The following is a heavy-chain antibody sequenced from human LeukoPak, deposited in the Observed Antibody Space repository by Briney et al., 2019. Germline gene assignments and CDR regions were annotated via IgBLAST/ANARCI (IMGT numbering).Heavy chain of an antibody. J-gene: IGHJ5*02. D-gene: IGHD3-10*01. CDR3: ANYGSGSYRFDP. Sequence: PSETLSLTCTVSGGSISSGGYYWSWIRQHPGKGLEWIGYIYYSGSTYYNPSLKSRVTISVDTSKNQFSLKLSSVTAADTAVYYCANYGSGSYRFDPWGQGTLVTVSS. V-gene: IGHV4-31*03. CDR2: IYYSGST. CDR1: GGSISSGGYY.